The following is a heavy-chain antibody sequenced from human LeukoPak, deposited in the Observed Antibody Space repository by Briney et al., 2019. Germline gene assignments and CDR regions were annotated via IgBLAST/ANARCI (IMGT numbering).Heavy chain of an antibody. CDR1: EFVFSNHA. J-gene: IGHJ4*02. D-gene: IGHD3-22*01. V-gene: IGHV3-21*01. Sequence: GGSLRLSCVASEFVFSNHAMIWVRQAPGKGLEWISLITSDSSNIFYANSVRGRFTISRDNANNALHLQMNSLRAEDTAVYYCARVFWETVNTGYYSDFWGPGTLVTVSS. CDR2: ITSDSSNI. CDR3: ARVFWETVNTGYYSDF.